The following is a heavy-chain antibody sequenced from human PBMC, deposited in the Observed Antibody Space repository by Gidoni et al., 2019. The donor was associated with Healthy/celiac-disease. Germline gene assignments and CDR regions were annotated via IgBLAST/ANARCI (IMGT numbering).Heavy chain of an antibody. D-gene: IGHD3-10*01. Sequence: QVQLQQWGAGLLKPSETLSLTCAVYGGSFSGYYWSWIRPPPGKGLEWIGEINHSGNTNYNPSLKSRVTISVDTSNKQLSLKLSSVTAADTAVYYCAREGFYGSGTSDAFDIWGQGTKVTVSS. CDR2: INHSGNT. J-gene: IGHJ3*02. CDR1: GGSFSGYY. CDR3: AREGFYGSGTSDAFDI. V-gene: IGHV4-34*01.